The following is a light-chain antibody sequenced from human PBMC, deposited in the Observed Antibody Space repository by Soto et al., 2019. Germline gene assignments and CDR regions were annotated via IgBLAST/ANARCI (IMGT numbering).Light chain of an antibody. J-gene: IGKJ2*01. CDR3: QQSHSTPYN. CDR2: AAS. V-gene: IGKV1-39*01. Sequence: DIQMTQSPSSLSASVGDRVTITCRASQSISSYLNWYQQKPGKAPKLLIYAASSLQSGVPSRFNGSRSGSDFTLTTSSLQPEDFASYYCQQSHSTPYNFGQGTKQEIK. CDR1: QSISSY.